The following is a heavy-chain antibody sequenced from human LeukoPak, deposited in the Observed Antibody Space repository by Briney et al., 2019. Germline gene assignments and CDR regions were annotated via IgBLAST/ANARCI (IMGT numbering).Heavy chain of an antibody. CDR2: IRYDGSIK. CDR1: GFTFSSYG. D-gene: IGHD3-22*01. J-gene: IGHJ4*02. CDR3: AEDESSGYYPYYFDY. V-gene: IGHV3-30*02. Sequence: PGGSLRLSCAASGFTFSSYGMHWVRQAPGKGLEWVAFIRYDGSIKYYADSVKGRFTISRDNSKNTLYLQMNSLRAEDTAVYYCAEDESSGYYPYYFDYWGQGTLVTVSS.